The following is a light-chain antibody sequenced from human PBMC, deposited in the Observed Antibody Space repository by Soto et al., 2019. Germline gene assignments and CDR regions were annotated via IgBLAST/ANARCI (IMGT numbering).Light chain of an antibody. CDR3: SSYTSSSTLV. V-gene: IGLV2-14*03. Sequence: QSALTQPASVSGSPGQSITISCTGTSSDVGGYNFVSWYQQHPGKAPKVMLYNVYDRPSGISHRFSGSRSGNTASLTISGLQAEDEAHYYCSSYTSSSTLVFGGGTKVTVL. CDR1: SSDVGGYNF. CDR2: NVY. J-gene: IGLJ2*01.